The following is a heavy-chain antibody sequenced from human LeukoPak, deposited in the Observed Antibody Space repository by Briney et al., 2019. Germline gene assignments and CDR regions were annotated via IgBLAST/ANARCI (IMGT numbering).Heavy chain of an antibody. J-gene: IGHJ4*02. CDR2: VIAIFGRV. CDR1: RGTFSSYG. D-gene: IGHD3-22*01. Sequence: ASVKVSCKASRGTFSSYGISWVRQAPGQGLEWMGGVIAIFGRVKYGQKFQGRATITTDESTSTAYMELSSLTSEDTGVYYCARGELGDSSGFSFSDYWGQGTLVTVSS. CDR3: ARGELGDSSGFSFSDY. V-gene: IGHV1-69*05.